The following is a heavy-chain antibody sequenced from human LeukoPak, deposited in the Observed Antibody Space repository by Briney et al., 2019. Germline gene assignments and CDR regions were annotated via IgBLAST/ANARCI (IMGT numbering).Heavy chain of an antibody. CDR1: GGTFSSYA. J-gene: IGHJ6*03. CDR2: IIPIFGTA. D-gene: IGHD1-26*01. CDR3: ASGPVGAGYYYYYYMDV. V-gene: IGHV1-69*05. Sequence: ASVKVSCKASGGTFSSYAISWVRQAPGQGLEWMGGIIPIFGTANYAQKFQGRVTITTDESTSTAYMELGSLRSEDTAVYYCASGPVGAGYYYYYYMDVWGKGTTVTVSS.